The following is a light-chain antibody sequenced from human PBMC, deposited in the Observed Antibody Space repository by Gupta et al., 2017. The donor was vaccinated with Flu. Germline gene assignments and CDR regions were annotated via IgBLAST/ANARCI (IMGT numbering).Light chain of an antibody. CDR1: SSNIGAGYD. J-gene: IGLJ1*01. V-gene: IGLV1-40*01. Sequence: QSVLTQPPSVSGAPGQRVTIPCPGSSSNIGAGYDVHWYQQLPGTAPKLPIYGNSNRPSGVPDRFSGSKSGTSASLAITGLQAEDEADYYCQSYDSSLSGPYVFGTGTKVTVL. CDR3: QSYDSSLSGPYV. CDR2: GNS.